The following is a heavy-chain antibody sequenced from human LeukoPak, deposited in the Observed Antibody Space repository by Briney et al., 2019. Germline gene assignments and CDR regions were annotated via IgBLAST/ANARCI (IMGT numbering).Heavy chain of an antibody. J-gene: IGHJ6*03. CDR2: ISSGGDSR. CDR1: GFTFSSYA. Sequence: TGGSLRLSCAASGFTFSSYAMSWVRQAPGKGLEWVSGISSGGDSRYYADSVRGRFTISRDNAKNTLYLQMNSLRAEDTAVYYCARDGTYCGGDCHYYYYYYMDVWGKGTTVTVSS. V-gene: IGHV3-23*01. D-gene: IGHD2-21*02. CDR3: ARDGTYCGGDCHYYYYYYMDV.